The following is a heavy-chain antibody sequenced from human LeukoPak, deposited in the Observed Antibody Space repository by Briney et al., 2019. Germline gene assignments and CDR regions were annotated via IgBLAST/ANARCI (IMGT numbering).Heavy chain of an antibody. CDR3: ARESFGSGRDNWFDP. CDR2: IYYSGST. V-gene: IGHV4-59*01. CDR1: GGSIDSYY. J-gene: IGHJ5*02. D-gene: IGHD3-10*01. Sequence: SETLSLTCTVSGGSIDSYYWSWIRQPPGKGLEWIGFIYYSGSTKYNPSLKSRVTISMDRSTNQFSLKLTSVTAADTAVYYCARESFGSGRDNWFDPWGQGTLVTVSS.